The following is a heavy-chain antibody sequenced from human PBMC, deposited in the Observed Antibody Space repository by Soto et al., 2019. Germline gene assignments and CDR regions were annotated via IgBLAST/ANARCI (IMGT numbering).Heavy chain of an antibody. CDR1: GFTYDDYV. CDR2: ISWNSGRT. Sequence: DVQLVESGGGLVQPGRSLRLSCAASGFTYDDYVMHWVRQAPGKGLEWVSAISWNSGRTAYADSVKGRCTISRDNDKNSLYLQRNSLRAEDTTLYHCEQGRGGSDGGASCDRWGQGTVVTVSS. CDR3: EQGRGGSDGGASCDR. V-gene: IGHV3-9*01. D-gene: IGHD1-26*01. J-gene: IGHJ5*02.